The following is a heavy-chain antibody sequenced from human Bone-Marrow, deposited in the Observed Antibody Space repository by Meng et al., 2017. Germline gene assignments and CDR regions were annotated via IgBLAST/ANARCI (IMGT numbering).Heavy chain of an antibody. CDR3: ARVVGTATGAVDY. D-gene: IGHD2-21*02. CDR1: GFTFSSYA. J-gene: IGHJ4*02. V-gene: IGHV3-23*01. CDR2: MTGSGSNT. Sequence: EVQLLESGGGLVQYGGSLRLSCAASGFTFSSYAMSWVRQAPGKGLEWVSGMTGSGSNTYYADSVKGRFTISRDNSKNTLYLQMNSLRAEDTAVYYCARVVGTATGAVDYWGQGTLVTVSS.